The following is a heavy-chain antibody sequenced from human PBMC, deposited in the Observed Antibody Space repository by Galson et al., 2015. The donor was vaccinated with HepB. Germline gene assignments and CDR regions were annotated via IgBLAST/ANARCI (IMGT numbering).Heavy chain of an antibody. J-gene: IGHJ4*02. CDR1: GFTFSNAW. CDR2: LKSKPAGGTT. V-gene: IGHV3-15*01. CDR3: ATDRSGRYCNY. Sequence: SLRLSCAGSGFTFSNAWMTWVRQAPGKGLEWVGRLKSKPAGGTTEYAAPVKGRFTTSSDDTKNTVYLHMNSLTSEDTAVYYCATDRSGRYCNYWGQGTLVTVSS. D-gene: IGHD1-26*01.